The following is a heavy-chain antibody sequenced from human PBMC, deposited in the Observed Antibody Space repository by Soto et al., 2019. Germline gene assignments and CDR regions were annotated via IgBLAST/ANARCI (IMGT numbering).Heavy chain of an antibody. CDR1: GFTFSNAW. CDR2: IKSKTDGGTT. CDR3: TTYCTNGVCYNYYYYAMDV. Sequence: EVQLVESGGGLVKPGGSLRLSCAASGFTFSNAWMSWVRQAPGKGLEWVGRIKSKTDGGTTDYAAPVKGRFTISRDDSKNTLYLQMNSLKTEDTAMYYCTTYCTNGVCYNYYYYAMDVWGQGTTVTVSS. D-gene: IGHD2-8*01. V-gene: IGHV3-15*01. J-gene: IGHJ6*02.